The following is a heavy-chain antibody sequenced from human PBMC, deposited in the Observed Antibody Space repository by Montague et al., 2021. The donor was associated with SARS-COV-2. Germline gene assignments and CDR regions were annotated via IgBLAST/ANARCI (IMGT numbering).Heavy chain of an antibody. D-gene: IGHD2-15*01. V-gene: IGHV4-34*01. J-gene: IGHJ3*02. CDR2: VNQSGTT. Sequence: SETLSLTCAFSGGSFSNYYWSWIRQPPGKGLEWIGEVNQSGTTIYNPSVKSGVTISEDTAKNQFYLRLNSVAAADTAVYYCARGRRPVVGPGAGQAGRAFDIWGQGTMVTVSS. CDR1: GGSFSNYY. CDR3: ARGRRPVVGPGAGQAGRAFDI.